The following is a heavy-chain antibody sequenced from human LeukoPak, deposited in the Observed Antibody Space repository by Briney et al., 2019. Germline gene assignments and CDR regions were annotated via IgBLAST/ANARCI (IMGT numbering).Heavy chain of an antibody. D-gene: IGHD3-10*01. J-gene: IGHJ3*02. CDR3: ARGVVEITMVRGVMGGAFDI. CDR2: IHYGGST. CDR1: GGSISISSYY. Sequence: KPSETLSLTCTVSGGSISISSYYWGWIRQPPGKGLEWIGSIHYGGSTNYNPSLKSRVTISVDTSKNQFSLKLSSVTAADTAVYYCARGVVEITMVRGVMGGAFDIWGQGTMVTVSS. V-gene: IGHV4-39*07.